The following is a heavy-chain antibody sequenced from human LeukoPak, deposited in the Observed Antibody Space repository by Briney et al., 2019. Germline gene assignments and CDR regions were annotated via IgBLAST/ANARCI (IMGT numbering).Heavy chain of an antibody. CDR1: GGSISSGGYY. Sequence: SETLSPTCTVSGGSISSGGYYWSWIRQHPGKGLEWIGYIYYSGSTYYNPSLKSRVTISVDTSKNQFSLKLSSVTAADTAVYYCARGEYDSSGYYYAIWGQGTLVTVSS. CDR3: ARGEYDSSGYYYAI. D-gene: IGHD3-22*01. V-gene: IGHV4-31*03. J-gene: IGHJ4*02. CDR2: IYYSGST.